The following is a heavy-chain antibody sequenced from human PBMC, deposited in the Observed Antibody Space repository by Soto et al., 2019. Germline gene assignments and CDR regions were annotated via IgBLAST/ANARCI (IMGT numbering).Heavy chain of an antibody. J-gene: IGHJ3*02. CDR2: ISGSGGST. CDR1: GFTFSSYA. Sequence: EVQLLESGGGLVQPGGSLRLSCAASGFTFSSYAMSWVRQAPGKGLEWVSAISGSGGSTYYADSVKGRFTISRDNSKNTLYLQMNSLRAEDTAVYYCAKDLRRDTIFGVVPKGDAFDIWGQGTMVTVSS. V-gene: IGHV3-23*01. D-gene: IGHD3-3*01. CDR3: AKDLRRDTIFGVVPKGDAFDI.